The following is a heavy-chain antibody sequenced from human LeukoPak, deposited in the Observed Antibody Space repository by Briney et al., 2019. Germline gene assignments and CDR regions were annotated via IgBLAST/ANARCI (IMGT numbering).Heavy chain of an antibody. D-gene: IGHD2-2*02. CDR1: GFHYISYW. CDR2: INRDGSDK. J-gene: IGHJ5*02. V-gene: IGHV3-7*01. CDR3: ASGAICSSTSCYTRFDP. Sequence: GGSLRLSCAASGFHYISYWMTWVRRAPGKGLEWVANINRDGSDKYYVDSVKGRFTISRDNGDNSLSLQMNSLRAEDTAVYYCASGAICSSTSCYTRFDPWGQGTLVTVSS.